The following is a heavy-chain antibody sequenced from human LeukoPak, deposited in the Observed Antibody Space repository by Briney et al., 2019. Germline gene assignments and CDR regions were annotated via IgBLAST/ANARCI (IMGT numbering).Heavy chain of an antibody. J-gene: IGHJ4*02. CDR1: GYTFTSYD. CDR2: MNPNSGNT. D-gene: IGHD6-13*01. CDR3: ARPLRSAIAADGRGFGY. Sequence: ASVKVSCKASGYTFTSYDINWVRQATGQGLEWMGWMNPNSGNTGYAQKFQGRVTMTRNTSISTAYMELSSLRSEDTAVYYCARPLRSAIAADGRGFGYWGQGTLVTVSS. V-gene: IGHV1-8*01.